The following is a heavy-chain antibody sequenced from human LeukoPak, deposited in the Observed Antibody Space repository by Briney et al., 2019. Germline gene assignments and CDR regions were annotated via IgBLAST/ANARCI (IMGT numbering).Heavy chain of an antibody. CDR2: IYYSGST. D-gene: IGHD3-9*01. V-gene: IGHV4-31*03. Sequence: SETLSLTCTVSGGSISSGGYYWSWIRQHPGKGLEWIGYIYYSGSTYYNPSLKSRVTISVDTSKNQFSLKLSSVTAADTAVYYCARDRPRYFDWSKLDYWGQGTLVTVSS. CDR3: ARDRPRYFDWSKLDY. CDR1: GGSISSGGYY. J-gene: IGHJ4*02.